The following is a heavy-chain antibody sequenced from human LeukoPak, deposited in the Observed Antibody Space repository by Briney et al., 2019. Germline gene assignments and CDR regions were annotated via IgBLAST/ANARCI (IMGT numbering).Heavy chain of an antibody. CDR2: ISAYNGNT. CDR3: ARDRPLQRDWLSDY. CDR1: GYTFTSYG. J-gene: IGHJ4*02. V-gene: IGHV1-18*01. D-gene: IGHD3/OR15-3a*01. Sequence: ASVEVSCKASGYTFTSYGISWVRQAPGQGLEWMGWISAYNGNTNYAQKLKGRVTMTTDTSTSTAYMELRSLRSDDTAVYYCARDRPLQRDWLSDYWGQGTLVTVSS.